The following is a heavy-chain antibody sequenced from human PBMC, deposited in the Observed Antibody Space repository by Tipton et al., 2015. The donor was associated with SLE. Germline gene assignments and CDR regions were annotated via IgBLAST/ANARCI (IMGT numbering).Heavy chain of an antibody. V-gene: IGHV4-59*04. CDR1: GASISSHY. J-gene: IGHJ5*02. D-gene: IGHD5-18*01. CDR2: IFHSGST. CDR3: ARGGYSYGQNSFDP. Sequence: TLSLTCSVSGASISSHYWTWLRQPPGKGLEWIGSIFHSGSTYYNPSLKSRVTISLDTSKNQFSLKLSSVTAADTAVYYCARGGYSYGQNSFDPWGQGALVTVSS.